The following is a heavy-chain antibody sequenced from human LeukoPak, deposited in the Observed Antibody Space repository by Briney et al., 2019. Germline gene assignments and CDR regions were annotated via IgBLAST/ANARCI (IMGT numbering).Heavy chain of an antibody. V-gene: IGHV5-51*01. CDR1: GYSLTSYW. D-gene: IGHD2-2*02. CDR3: ARRYCSSTSCYTGFDY. J-gene: IGHJ4*02. CDR2: IYPGDSDT. Sequence: GESLKISCKGSGYSLTSYWIGWVRQMPGKGLEWMGIIYPGDSDTRYSLSFQGQVTISADKSISTAYLQWSSLKASDTAMYYCARRYCSSTSCYTGFDYWGQGTLVTVSS.